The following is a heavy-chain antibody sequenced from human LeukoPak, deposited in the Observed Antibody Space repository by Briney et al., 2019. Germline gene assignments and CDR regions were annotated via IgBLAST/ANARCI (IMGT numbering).Heavy chain of an antibody. CDR1: GASVSSYY. J-gene: IGHJ5*02. V-gene: IGHV4-59*02. CDR3: ARGYDFWSGQNWFDP. CDR2: IYYSGST. D-gene: IGHD3-3*01. Sequence: SETLSLTCTVSGASVSSYYWSWIRQPPGKGLEWIGFIYYSGSTNYNPSLESRVTMSPDTSKNQFSLKLTSVIAADTAVYYCARGYDFWSGQNWFDPWGQGTLVTVSS.